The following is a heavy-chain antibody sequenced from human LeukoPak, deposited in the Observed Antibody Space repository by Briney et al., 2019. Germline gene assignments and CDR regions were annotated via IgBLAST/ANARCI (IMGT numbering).Heavy chain of an antibody. CDR2: IKQDGSEK. CDR3: ARQGSTWWDPFDF. D-gene: IGHD1-26*01. Sequence: HARGSLRLSCAASGFTLSNYWMSWVRQAPGKGLEWVANIKQDGSEKYYVDSVKGRFTISRDNAYNSLHLQMSSLRADDTAVYYCARQGSTWWDPFDFWGQGTLVTVSS. CDR1: GFTLSNYW. J-gene: IGHJ4*02. V-gene: IGHV3-7*03.